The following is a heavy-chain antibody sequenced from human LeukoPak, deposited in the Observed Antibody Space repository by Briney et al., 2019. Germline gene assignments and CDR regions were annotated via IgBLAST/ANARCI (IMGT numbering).Heavy chain of an antibody. J-gene: IGHJ4*02. CDR3: ARVIAGAIDY. CDR2: VAPDGSAQ. V-gene: IGHV3-7*01. CDR1: GFTFSGYS. D-gene: IGHD2-15*01. Sequence: GGSLRLSCAVSGFTFSGYSMTWVRQAPGKGLEWVANVAPDGSAQNYVDSLEGRFTISRDNPNNSLYLQMHSLRAEDAAVYYCARVIAGAIDYWGQGTLVTVSS.